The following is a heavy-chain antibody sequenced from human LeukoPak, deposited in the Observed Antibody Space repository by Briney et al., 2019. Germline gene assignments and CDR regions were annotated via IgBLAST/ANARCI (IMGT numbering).Heavy chain of an antibody. CDR3: ARQAVARPFDL. CDR2: ISSSSSYI. CDR1: GFTFSSYS. J-gene: IGHJ3*01. Sequence: PGGSLRLSCAASGFTFSSYSMNWVRQAPGKGLEWVSSISSSSSYIYYADSVKGRFTISRDNAQSSLYLQMNSLRAGDTAVYYCARQAVARPFDLWGQGTMVAVPS. V-gene: IGHV3-21*06.